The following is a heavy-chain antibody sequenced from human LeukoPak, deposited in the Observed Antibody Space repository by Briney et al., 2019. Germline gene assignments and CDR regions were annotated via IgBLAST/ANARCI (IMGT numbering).Heavy chain of an antibody. Sequence: PGGSLRLSCAASGFTFSSYAGSWVRQTPGKGLEWVSSISYSGGSTHYADSVKGRFTISRDNSKNTLYLQMNSLRAEDTAVYYCVKSGSGSYYNPDFDYWGQGTLVTVSS. V-gene: IGHV3-23*01. J-gene: IGHJ4*02. CDR1: GFTFSSYA. CDR2: ISYSGGST. D-gene: IGHD3-10*01. CDR3: VKSGSGSYYNPDFDY.